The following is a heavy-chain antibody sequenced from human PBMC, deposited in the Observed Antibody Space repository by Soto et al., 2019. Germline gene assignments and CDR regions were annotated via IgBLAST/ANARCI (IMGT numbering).Heavy chain of an antibody. CDR3: AKDRSSAGTTVRFDP. CDR2: ISASGGNT. CDR1: GFTYCGYA. D-gene: IGHD1-1*01. V-gene: IGHV3-23*01. J-gene: IGHJ5*02. Sequence: PGGSLRLSCAASGFTYCGYAMSWVRQAPGRVLEWVSSISASGGNTYYADSVKGRFTISRDNSKNTLYLHMNSLSVEDTAIYYCAKDRSSAGTTVRFDPWGQGTLLTVSS.